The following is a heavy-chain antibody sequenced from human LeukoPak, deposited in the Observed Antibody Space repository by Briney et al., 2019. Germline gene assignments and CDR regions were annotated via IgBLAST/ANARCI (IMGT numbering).Heavy chain of an antibody. CDR2: MNPTSGGT. J-gene: IGHJ4*02. Sequence: GASVKVSCKASGYTFTDYYMHWMRQAPGQGPEWMGWMNPTSGGTNYAQKFQGRVTMTRDTSITTAYMELRSLRSDDTAVYYCAPRRVAADKGFDYWGQGTLVTVSS. CDR1: GYTFTDYY. D-gene: IGHD6-19*01. V-gene: IGHV1-2*02. CDR3: APRRVAADKGFDY.